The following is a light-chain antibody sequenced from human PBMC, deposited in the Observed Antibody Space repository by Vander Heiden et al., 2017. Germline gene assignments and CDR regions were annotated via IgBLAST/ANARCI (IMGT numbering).Light chain of an antibody. V-gene: IGKV4-1*01. CDR1: QSVLYSSNNKNY. J-gene: IGKJ4*01. CDR3: QQYYSTPT. Sequence: DILMTQFPDSLAVSLGERATINCKSSQSVLYSSNNKNYLAWYQQKPGQPPKLLIYWASTRESGVPDRFSGSGSGTDFTLTISSLQAEDVAVYYCQQYYSTPTFGGGTKVEIK. CDR2: WAS.